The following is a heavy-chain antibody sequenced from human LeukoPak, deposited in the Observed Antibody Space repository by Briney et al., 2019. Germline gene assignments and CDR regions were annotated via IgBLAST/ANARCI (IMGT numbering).Heavy chain of an antibody. CDR3: ARVGRPMWGLDY. D-gene: IGHD3-10*02. CDR2: IKEDGSEK. V-gene: IGHV3-7*01. Sequence: PGGPLRLSCATSAFTFSDYWMSWVRQTPGKGLEWVANIKEDGSEKYYVDSVKGRFTISRDNAKNSLYLQMNSLRAEDTAVYYCARVGRPMWGLDYWGQGTLVTVSS. J-gene: IGHJ4*02. CDR1: AFTFSDYW.